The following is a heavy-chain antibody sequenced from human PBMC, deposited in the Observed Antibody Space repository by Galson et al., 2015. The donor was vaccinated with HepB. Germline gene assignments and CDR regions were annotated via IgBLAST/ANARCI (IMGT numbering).Heavy chain of an antibody. CDR2: IYPGDSDT. V-gene: IGHV5-51*03. CDR3: ARLPIHYYDSSGYYLDAFDI. J-gene: IGHJ3*02. Sequence: QSGAEVKKPGESLKISCKGSGYSFTSYWIGWVRQMPGKSLEWMGIIYPGDSDTRYSPSFQGQVTISADKSISTAYLQWSSLKASDTAMYYCARLPIHYYDSSGYYLDAFDIWGQGTMVTVSS. CDR1: GYSFTSYW. D-gene: IGHD3-22*01.